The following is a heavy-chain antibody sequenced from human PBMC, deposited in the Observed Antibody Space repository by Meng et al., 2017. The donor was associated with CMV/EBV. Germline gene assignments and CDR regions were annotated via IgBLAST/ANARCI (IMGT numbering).Heavy chain of an antibody. CDR3: ARDSAVAGVVDY. Sequence: SGPRRATPSWTLPLTGTVSRCSISQSIADWGGIRHTPRKGLELIGIIYYSGSTYYSPSLKSRVPISVDTSKNQSSLKLSSVTAADTAVYYCARDSAVAGVVDYWGQGTLVTVSS. CDR1: RCSISQSIAD. CDR2: IYYSGST. D-gene: IGHD6-19*01. V-gene: IGHV4-39*07. J-gene: IGHJ4*02.